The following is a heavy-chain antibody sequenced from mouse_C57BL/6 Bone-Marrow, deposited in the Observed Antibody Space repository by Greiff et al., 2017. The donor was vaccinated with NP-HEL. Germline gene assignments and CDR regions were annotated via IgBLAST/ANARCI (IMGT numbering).Heavy chain of an antibody. CDR2: IDPENGDT. Sequence: VQLQQSGAELVRPGASVKLSCTASGFNINDAYMHWVKQRPEQGLEWIGWIDPENGDTEYASKFQGKATITADTSSNTAYLQLSSLTSEDTAVYYCTTGRFAYWGQGTLVTVSA. CDR1: GFNINDAY. CDR3: TTGRFAY. J-gene: IGHJ3*01. V-gene: IGHV14-4*01.